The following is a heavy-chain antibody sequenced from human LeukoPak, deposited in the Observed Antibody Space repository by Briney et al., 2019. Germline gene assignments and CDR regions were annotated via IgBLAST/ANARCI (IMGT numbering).Heavy chain of an antibody. CDR3: AKDGWDVATIDAFDI. CDR2: IRYDGSDK. J-gene: IGHJ3*02. D-gene: IGHD5-12*01. Sequence: GGSLRLSCAASRFTSPSHGMHWVRQAPGKGLEWVSYIRYDGSDKYYADSVRGRFTISRDNSKNTLYLQMNSLRAEDTAVYYCAKDGWDVATIDAFDIWGQGTMVTVSS. CDR1: RFTSPSHG. V-gene: IGHV3-30*02.